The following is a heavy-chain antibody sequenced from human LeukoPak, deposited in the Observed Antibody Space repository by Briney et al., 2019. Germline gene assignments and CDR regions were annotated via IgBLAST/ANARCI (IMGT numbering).Heavy chain of an antibody. D-gene: IGHD5-12*01. CDR1: GFTFNDYA. CDR2: IYSGGST. Sequence: GGSLRLSCTPSGFTFNDYAMTWVRQAPGKGLEWVSVIYSGGSTYYADSVKGRFTISRDNSKNTLYLQMNSLRAEDTAVYYCAREIRLYVGVVATAAFDIWGQGTMVTVSS. J-gene: IGHJ3*02. V-gene: IGHV3-66*01. CDR3: AREIRLYVGVVATAAFDI.